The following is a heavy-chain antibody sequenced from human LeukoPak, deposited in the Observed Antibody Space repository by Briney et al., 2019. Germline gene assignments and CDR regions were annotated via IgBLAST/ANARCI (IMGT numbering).Heavy chain of an antibody. CDR3: ARVPYSSGWYKLGY. V-gene: IGHV1-2*02. J-gene: IGHJ4*02. CDR2: INPNSGGT. D-gene: IGHD6-19*01. CDR1: GYTFTGYY. Sequence: ASVKVSXKASGYTFTGYYMHWVRQVPGQGLEWMGWINPNSGGTNYAQKFQGRVTMTRDTSISTAYMELSRLRSDDTAVYYCARVPYSSGWYKLGYWGQGTLVTVSS.